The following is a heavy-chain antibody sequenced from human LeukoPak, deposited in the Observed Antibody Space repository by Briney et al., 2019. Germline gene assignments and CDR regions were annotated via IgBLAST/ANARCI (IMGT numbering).Heavy chain of an antibody. D-gene: IGHD3-10*01. CDR3: ARGGTMYYGSGNFDY. V-gene: IGHV3-23*01. CDR1: GFTFSSYA. Sequence: PGGSLRLSCAASGFTFSSYAMNWVRQAPGKGLEWVSGISGSGGSTYYADSVKGRFTISRDNSKNTLYLQMNSLRAEDTAVYYCARGGTMYYGSGNFDYWGQGTLVTVSS. CDR2: ISGSGGST. J-gene: IGHJ4*02.